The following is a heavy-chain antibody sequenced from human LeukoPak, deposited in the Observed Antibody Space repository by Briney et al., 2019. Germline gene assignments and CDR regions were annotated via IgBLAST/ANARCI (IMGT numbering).Heavy chain of an antibody. V-gene: IGHV3-13*01. CDR3: TRATAGFDY. CDR2: IGTAGAT. J-gene: IGHJ4*02. Sequence: GGSLRLSCAASGFTFSSYDMHWVRQTTGRGLEWVSGIGTAGATFYPGSVKGRFTISRENAKNSLYLQMNNLRAGDTAVYYCTRATAGFDYWGQGTLVTVSS. CDR1: GFTFSSYD.